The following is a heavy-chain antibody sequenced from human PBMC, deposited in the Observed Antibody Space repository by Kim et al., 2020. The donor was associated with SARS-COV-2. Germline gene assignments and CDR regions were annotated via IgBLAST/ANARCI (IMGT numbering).Heavy chain of an antibody. V-gene: IGHV3-15*01. J-gene: IGHJ4*02. Sequence: GGSLRLSCAASGFTFSNAWMSWVRQAPGKGLEWVGRIKSKTDGGTTDYAAPVKGRFTISRDDSKNTLYLQMNSLKTEDTAVYYCTTGYGSGSYYTVDYWGQGTLVTVSS. CDR2: IKSKTDGGTT. CDR3: TTGYGSGSYYTVDY. D-gene: IGHD3-10*01. CDR1: GFTFSNAW.